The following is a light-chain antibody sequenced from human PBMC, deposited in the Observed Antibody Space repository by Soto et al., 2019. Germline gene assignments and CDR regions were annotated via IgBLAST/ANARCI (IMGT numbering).Light chain of an antibody. CDR3: SSSAASNNFYFV. CDR2: EVT. V-gene: IGLV2-8*01. Sequence: QSALTQPPSASGSPGQSVTISCTGTSSDVGGYNYVSWYQQYPGRAPKLMIYEVTKRPSGVPDRFSGSKSGNTASLTVSGLQAEDAAVYYCSSSAASNNFYFVFGGGTKVTVL. J-gene: IGLJ3*02. CDR1: SSDVGGYNY.